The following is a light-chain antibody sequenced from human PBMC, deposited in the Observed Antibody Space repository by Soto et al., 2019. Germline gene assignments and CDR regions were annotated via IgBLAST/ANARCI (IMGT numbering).Light chain of an antibody. V-gene: IGKV3-15*01. CDR2: ATS. J-gene: IGKJ2*01. CDR3: QQYSDWPPYT. Sequence: ETVMTQSPVTLSVSPGERANLSCRGSQSVGGNVAWYQQKPGQAPRLLLYATSTRATGIPARFSGSGSRTEFTLTISSLQSEDSAVYFCQQYSDWPPYTFGQGTKLEIK. CDR1: QSVGGN.